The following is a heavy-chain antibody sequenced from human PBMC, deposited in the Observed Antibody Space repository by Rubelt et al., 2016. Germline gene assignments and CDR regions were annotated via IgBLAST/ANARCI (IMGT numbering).Heavy chain of an antibody. CDR1: SGSFSGYF. Sequence: QVQLQQWGAGLLKPSQTLSLTCAVYSGSFSGYFWSWIRQPPGKGLEWIGEINHSGSTNYNPSLKSRVTISVATSKNQFSLKLSSVTAADTAVYYCARALRRDGYNYFWFDPWGQGTLVTVSS. CDR2: INHSGST. D-gene: IGHD5-24*01. V-gene: IGHV4-34*02. CDR3: ARALRRDGYNYFWFDP. J-gene: IGHJ5*02.